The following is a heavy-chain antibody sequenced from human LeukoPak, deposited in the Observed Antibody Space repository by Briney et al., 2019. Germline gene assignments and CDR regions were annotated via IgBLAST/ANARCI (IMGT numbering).Heavy chain of an antibody. Sequence: GGSLRLSCAASGFTLSSYEMNWVREAPGRGLEGGSYISSSGSTIYYADSVKGRFTISRDNAKNSLYLQMNSLRAEDTAVYYCAKFFTGEYVRAFDIWGQGTMVTVSS. CDR1: GFTLSSYE. J-gene: IGHJ3*02. D-gene: IGHD3-10*02. CDR2: ISSSGSTI. V-gene: IGHV3-48*03. CDR3: AKFFTGEYVRAFDI.